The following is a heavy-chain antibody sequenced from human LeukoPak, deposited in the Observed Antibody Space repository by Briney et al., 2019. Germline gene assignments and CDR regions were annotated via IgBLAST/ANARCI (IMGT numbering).Heavy chain of an antibody. CDR2: MYYSGIT. D-gene: IGHD3-10*01. Sequence: SETLSLTCTVSGGSITSYYWSWLRQAPGKGFGWIGYMYYSGITNYNPSLKSRVTISVDTSKNQFSLKLNTVTAADTAVYYCARHSSGSSPWVFLDHWGQGTLATVSS. CDR3: ARHSSGSSPWVFLDH. CDR1: GGSITSYY. V-gene: IGHV4-59*01. J-gene: IGHJ4*02.